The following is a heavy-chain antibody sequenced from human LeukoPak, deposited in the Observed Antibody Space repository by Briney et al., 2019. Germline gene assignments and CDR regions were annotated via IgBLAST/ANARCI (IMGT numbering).Heavy chain of an antibody. J-gene: IGHJ6*04. CDR1: GFTFSSYA. CDR3: ARDNERVLVSYYGMDV. V-gene: IGHV3-30*04. D-gene: IGHD2-8*01. CDR2: ISYDGSNK. Sequence: GGSLRLSCAASGFTFSSYAMHWVRQAPGKGLEWVAVISYDGSNKYYADSVKGRFTISRDNSKNTLYLQMNSLRAEDTAVYYYARDNERVLVSYYGMDVWGKGTTVTVSS.